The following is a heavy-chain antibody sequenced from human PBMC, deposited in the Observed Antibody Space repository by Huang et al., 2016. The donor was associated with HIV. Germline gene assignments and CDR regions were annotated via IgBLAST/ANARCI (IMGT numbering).Heavy chain of an antibody. D-gene: IGHD2-21*02. CDR1: GYSFTRQW. CDR3: ARPPTYSDDGGYYIDAFGV. J-gene: IGHJ3*01. V-gene: IGHV5-51*03. Sequence: EVQLVQSGAEMKRPGESLKISCKVSGYSFTRQWIGWVRQMPGKGPEWMGLIYPWDSDVKYSPTFQGQVTISADNSISTAYVQWKSLKVSDTAMYFCARPPTYSDDGGYYIDAFGVWGRGTMVTVS. CDR2: IYPWDSDV.